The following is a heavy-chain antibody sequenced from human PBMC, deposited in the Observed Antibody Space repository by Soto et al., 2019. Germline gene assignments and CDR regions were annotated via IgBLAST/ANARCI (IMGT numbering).Heavy chain of an antibody. Sequence: GSLRLSCAASGFIFSSNFMAWVRQTPGKGLECVSTIGGSGDHISYAESVKGRFIISRDNSKNTLYLQMNSLRVEDTAIYYCAKDLHYYGLDVWGQGTTVTVSS. CDR1: GFIFSSNF. CDR2: IGGSGDHI. J-gene: IGHJ6*02. CDR3: AKDLHYYGLDV. V-gene: IGHV3-23*01.